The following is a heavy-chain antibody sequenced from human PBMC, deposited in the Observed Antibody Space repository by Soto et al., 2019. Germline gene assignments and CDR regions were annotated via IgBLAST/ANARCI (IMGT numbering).Heavy chain of an antibody. V-gene: IGHV3-23*01. J-gene: IGHJ4*02. CDR2: ISGSGGST. Sequence: GGSLRLSCAASGFTFSSYAMSWVRQAPGKGLEWVSAISGSGGSTYYADSVKGRCTISRDDSKNTLYLQMNSLRAEDTAVYYCAKDRYYDFWSGYPPDYWGQGTLVTVSS. D-gene: IGHD3-3*01. CDR1: GFTFSSYA. CDR3: AKDRYYDFWSGYPPDY.